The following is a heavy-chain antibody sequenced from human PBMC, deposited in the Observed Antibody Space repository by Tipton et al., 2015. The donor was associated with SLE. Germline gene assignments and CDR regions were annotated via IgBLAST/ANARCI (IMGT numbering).Heavy chain of an antibody. CDR1: GFTFTSYG. D-gene: IGHD6-13*01. J-gene: IGHJ6*02. Sequence: GSLRLSCAASGFTFTSYGMHWVRQAPGKGLEWVAFVRYDGGNPYYADSVKGRFTISKDKSKNTLHLEMNRLRGADTAVYYCAKGQQAPQAGGLEVWGQGTTVTV. V-gene: IGHV3-30*02. CDR3: AKGQQAPQAGGLEV. CDR2: VRYDGGNP.